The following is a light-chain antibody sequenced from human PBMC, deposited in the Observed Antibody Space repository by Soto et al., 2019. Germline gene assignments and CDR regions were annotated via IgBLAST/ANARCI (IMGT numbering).Light chain of an antibody. V-gene: IGKV3-20*01. CDR2: DAS. Sequence: DIMLTKSPATLSVSPGERAPLSCRASQSVSSRLAWYQQKPGQAPRLLIYDASNRATGIPARFSGSGSGTDFTLTISRLEPEDFAVYYCQQYGSPGITFGQGTRLE. CDR3: QQYGSPGIT. J-gene: IGKJ5*01. CDR1: QSVSSR.